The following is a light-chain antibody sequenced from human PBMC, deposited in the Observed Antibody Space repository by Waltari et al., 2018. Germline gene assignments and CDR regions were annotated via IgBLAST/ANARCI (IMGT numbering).Light chain of an antibody. V-gene: IGKV3-11*01. J-gene: IGKJ4*01. CDR3: QQRRNGPLT. CDR2: DTS. CDR1: QSVTNY. Sequence: DIVLTQSPAILSLSPGERASLSCRASQSVTNYLAWYQQKPGQAPRLLIYDTSNRATGIPARCSGSGFATDFTLTSSSLEPDDFAVYYCQQRRNGPLTVGGGTKVEIK.